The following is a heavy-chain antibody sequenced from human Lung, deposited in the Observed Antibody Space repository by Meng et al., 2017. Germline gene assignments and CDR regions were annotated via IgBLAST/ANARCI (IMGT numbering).Heavy chain of an antibody. CDR3: ARGGVTTDD. D-gene: IGHD4-17*01. J-gene: IGHJ4*02. CDR2: ITGDGSST. V-gene: IGHV3-74*01. Sequence: VHVGGSGGGLVQPGGSLRLSCAASGFTFSTHWMHWVRQAPGKGLEWVSRITGDGSSTIYADSVQGRFTMSRDNAKNTLSLQMNSLRAEDTAVYYCARGGVTTDDWGQGTLVTVSS. CDR1: GFTFSTHW.